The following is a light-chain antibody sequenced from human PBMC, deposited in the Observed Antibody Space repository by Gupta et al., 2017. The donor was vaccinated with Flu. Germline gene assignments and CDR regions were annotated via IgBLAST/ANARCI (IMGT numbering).Light chain of an antibody. CDR2: AAS. CDR1: QSVGST. V-gene: IGKV3-15*01. J-gene: IGKJ1*01. Sequence: EIVMTQSPATLSVSPGERATLSCRASQSVGSTLAWYQQKPGQAPRLLIYAASTRATGIPARFSGSGSGTEFTLTINSLQSEDFAVYYCQQADIWPRTFGQGTKVEIK. CDR3: QQADIWPRT.